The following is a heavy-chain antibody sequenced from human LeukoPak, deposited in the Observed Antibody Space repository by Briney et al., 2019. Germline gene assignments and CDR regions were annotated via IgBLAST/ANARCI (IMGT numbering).Heavy chain of an antibody. D-gene: IGHD4-11*01. V-gene: IGHV3-30*02. J-gene: IGHJ6*03. Sequence: GGSLRLSCAAYGFTFSNYGMHWVRQAPGKGLEWVAFIRYDGSNKYYADSVKGRFTISRDNTKNTLYLQMNSLRAEDTAVYYCARDSPPTVRYYYYYMDVWGKGTTVTVSS. CDR3: ARDSPPTVRYYYYYMDV. CDR1: GFTFSNYG. CDR2: IRYDGSNK.